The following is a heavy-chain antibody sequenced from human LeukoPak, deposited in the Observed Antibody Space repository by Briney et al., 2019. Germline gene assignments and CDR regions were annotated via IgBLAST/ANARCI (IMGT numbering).Heavy chain of an antibody. D-gene: IGHD3-22*01. CDR1: GFTFSSYG. J-gene: IGHJ4*02. CDR2: ISYDGSNK. CDR3: AKISHSGYHDY. V-gene: IGHV3-30*18. Sequence: GGSLRLSCAASGFTFSSYGMHWVRQAPGKGLEWVAVISYDGSNKYYVDSVKGRFTISRDNSKNTLYLQMNSLRAEDTAVYYCAKISHSGYHDYWGQGTLVTVSS.